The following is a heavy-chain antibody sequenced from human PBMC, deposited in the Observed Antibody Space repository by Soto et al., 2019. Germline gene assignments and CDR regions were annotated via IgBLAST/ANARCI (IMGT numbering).Heavy chain of an antibody. CDR1: GYTFTSYG. J-gene: IGHJ5*02. V-gene: IGHV1-18*01. D-gene: IGHD2-15*01. Sequence: ASVKVSCKASGYTFTSYGMSWVRQAPGQGLEWMGWISAYNGNTNYAQKLQGRVTMTTDTSTSTAYMELRSLRSDDTAVYYCARALDIVVVVAATPVAWFDPWGQGTLVTVSS. CDR3: ARALDIVVVVAATPVAWFDP. CDR2: ISAYNGNT.